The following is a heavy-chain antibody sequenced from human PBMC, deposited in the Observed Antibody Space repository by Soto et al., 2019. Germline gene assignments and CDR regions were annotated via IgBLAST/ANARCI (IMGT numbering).Heavy chain of an antibody. J-gene: IGHJ4*02. V-gene: IGHV3-23*01. CDR1: GFTFNTFD. CDR2: IRGADGRT. Sequence: EVQLLESGGGLVQPGGSLRLSCAASGFTFNTFDMTWVRQAPGKALEWVSVIRGADGRTYYADSLKGRFTISRDNSKNTLFLQVTSLRVEDTAVYYCVKGSWCDDWGQGTLVTVSS. CDR3: VKGSWCDD. D-gene: IGHD2-8*02.